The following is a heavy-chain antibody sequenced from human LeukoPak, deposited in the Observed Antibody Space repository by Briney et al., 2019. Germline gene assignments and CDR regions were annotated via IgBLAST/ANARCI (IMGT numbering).Heavy chain of an antibody. CDR1: GFTVSSNY. CDR2: IYSGGST. V-gene: IGHV3-53*01. D-gene: IGHD2-15*01. J-gene: IGHJ3*02. CDR3: ARDRGYCSGGSCWLGAFDI. Sequence: PGGSLRLSCAASGFTVSSNYMSWVRQAPGKGLEWVSVIYSGGSTYYADSVKGRFTISRDNSKNTLYLRMNSLRAEDTAVYYCARDRGYCSGGSCWLGAFDIWGQGTMVTVSS.